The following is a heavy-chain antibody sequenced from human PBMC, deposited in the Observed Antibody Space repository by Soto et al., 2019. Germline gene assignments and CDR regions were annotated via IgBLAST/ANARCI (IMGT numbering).Heavy chain of an antibody. CDR1: GFTFNAHA. V-gene: IGHV3-30*04. D-gene: IGHD3-3*01. Sequence: GGSLRLSCAASGFTFNAHAMHWVRQAPGEGLEWVAIISFDGQNTYYADSVKGRFTISRDNLNNTLSLQMNSLRPEDTTMYYCARDGSATYDFLSSFPFDYWGQGALVPVSS. CDR3: ARDGSATYDFLSSFPFDY. CDR2: ISFDGQNT. J-gene: IGHJ4*02.